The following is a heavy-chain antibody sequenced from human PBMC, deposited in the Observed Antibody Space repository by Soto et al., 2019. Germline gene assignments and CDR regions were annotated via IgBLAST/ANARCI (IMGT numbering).Heavy chain of an antibody. CDR2: ISAYNGNT. D-gene: IGHD3-22*01. V-gene: IGHV1-18*01. Sequence: QVQLVQSGAEVKKPGASVKVSCKASGYTFTSYGISWVRQAPGQGLEWMGWISAYNGNTNYAQKLQGRVTMTTDTSTSTDYMELRSPRSDDAAVYYCARDLFVGGYSPPPYSYYYGMDVWGQGTTVTVSS. J-gene: IGHJ6*02. CDR3: ARDLFVGGYSPPPYSYYYGMDV. CDR1: GYTFTSYG.